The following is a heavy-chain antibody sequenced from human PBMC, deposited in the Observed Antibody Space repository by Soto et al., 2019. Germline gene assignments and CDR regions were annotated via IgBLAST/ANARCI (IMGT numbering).Heavy chain of an antibody. V-gene: IGHV3-30-3*01. CDR3: ARDVNYYDNSGYYFRDFDY. D-gene: IGHD3-22*01. CDR1: GFIFSSYA. CDR2: ISYDGSNK. Sequence: QVQLVESGGGVVQPGRSLRLSCAASGFIFSSYAMHWVRQAPGKGLEWVAIISYDGSNKYYADSVKGRFTISRDNSKNTLYLHMSSLRPEDTAVYYCARDVNYYDNSGYYFRDFDYWGQGTLVTVSS. J-gene: IGHJ4*02.